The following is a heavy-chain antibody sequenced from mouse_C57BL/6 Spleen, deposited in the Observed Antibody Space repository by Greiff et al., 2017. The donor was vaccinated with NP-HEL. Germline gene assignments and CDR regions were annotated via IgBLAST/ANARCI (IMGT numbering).Heavy chain of an antibody. Sequence: QVQLQQSGAELVKPGASVKISCKASGYAFSSYWMNWVKQRPGQGLEWIGQIYPGDGDTNYNGKFKGKATLTADKSSSTAYMQLSSLTSEDSAVYFCARRGGSSYLDYWGKGTTLTVAS. CDR2: IYPGDGDT. D-gene: IGHD1-1*01. CDR3: ARRGGSSYLDY. V-gene: IGHV1-80*01. CDR1: GYAFSSYW. J-gene: IGHJ2*01.